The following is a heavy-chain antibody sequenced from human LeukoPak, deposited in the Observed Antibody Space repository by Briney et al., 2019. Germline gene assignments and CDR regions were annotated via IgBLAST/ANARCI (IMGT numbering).Heavy chain of an antibody. J-gene: IGHJ4*02. D-gene: IGHD6-13*01. CDR1: GFTFCNYG. Sequence: GSSLRLSCAASGFTFCNYGMHWVRQAPGKGLEWVAVEWYDGSNKYYADSVKGRFTISRDNSKNTLYLQMNSLRDEDTAVYYCARGGSGSRWQPFDYWGEGTLVTVSS. CDR3: ARGGSGSRWQPFDY. V-gene: IGHV3-33*01. CDR2: EWYDGSNK.